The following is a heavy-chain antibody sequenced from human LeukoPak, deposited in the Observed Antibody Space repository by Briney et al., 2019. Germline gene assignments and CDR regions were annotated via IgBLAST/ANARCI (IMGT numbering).Heavy chain of an antibody. CDR1: GGSFSGYY. CDR3: ARAGYCSSTSCSSGGNWFDP. Sequence: SETLSLTCAVYGGSFSGYYWSWIRQPPGKGLEWIGEINHSGSTNYNPSLKSRVTISVDTSKNQFSLKLSSVTAADTAVYYCARAGYCSSTSCSSGGNWFDPWGQGTLVTVSS. J-gene: IGHJ5*02. CDR2: INHSGST. V-gene: IGHV4-34*01. D-gene: IGHD2-2*01.